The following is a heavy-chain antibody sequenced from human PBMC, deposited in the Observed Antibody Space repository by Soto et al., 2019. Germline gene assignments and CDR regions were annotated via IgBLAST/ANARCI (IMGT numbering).Heavy chain of an antibody. CDR2: ISSSGGII. V-gene: IGHV3-48*03. CDR3: ASLYTLSVAYPLH. D-gene: IGHD2-2*02. Sequence: GGSLRLSCSASVFTFSSYEMNWVRQAPGKGLEWLSYISSSGGIIYYADSVKGRFTISRDNAKNSLYLQMNSLRAEDTAVYYCASLYTLSVAYPLHWGQGMRVSV. CDR1: VFTFSSYE. J-gene: IGHJ1*01.